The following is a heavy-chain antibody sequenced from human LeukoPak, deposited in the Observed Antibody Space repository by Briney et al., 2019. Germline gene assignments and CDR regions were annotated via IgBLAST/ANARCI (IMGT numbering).Heavy chain of an antibody. CDR1: GFSFSSYS. D-gene: IGHD1-26*01. CDR2: ISGSSTYT. CDR3: ATTSVGGTYYADY. Sequence: GGSLRLSCAASGFSFSSYSMNWVRQAPGKGLEWVSSISGSSTYTFYADSVKGRFTISRDNAKKSVYLQMNSLSAEDTAVYYCATTSVGGTYYADYWGQGALVTVSS. V-gene: IGHV3-21*01. J-gene: IGHJ4*02.